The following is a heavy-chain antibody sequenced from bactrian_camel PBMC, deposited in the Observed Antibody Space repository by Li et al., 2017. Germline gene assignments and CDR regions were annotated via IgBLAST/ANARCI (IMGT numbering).Heavy chain of an antibody. CDR1: GYSYSSAC. J-gene: IGHJ6*01. Sequence: DVQLVESGGGLVQPGGSLRLSCGDSGYSYSSACMGWFRQAPGKEREGVAVIKAGGRSTDYADSVKGRFTISLDNAKNTVHLQMNNLKPEDTAMYYCAAEFDYDSEYRCSPDAADFGYQGQGTQVTVS. V-gene: IGHV3S40*01. CDR2: IKAGGRST. D-gene: IGHD4*01. CDR3: AAEFDYDSEYRCSPDAADFGY.